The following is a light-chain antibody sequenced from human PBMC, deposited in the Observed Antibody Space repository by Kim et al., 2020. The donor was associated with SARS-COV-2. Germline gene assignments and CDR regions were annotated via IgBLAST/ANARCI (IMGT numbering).Light chain of an antibody. J-gene: IGLJ3*02. CDR3: CSYAGSFTWV. CDR2: DSS. Sequence: QSALTQPASVSGSPGQSITISCTGTSSDIGSYNLVSWYQQYPGKAPKLMIYDSSERPSGVSNRFSGSKSGNTASLAISGLQAEDEADYYCCSYAGSFTWVFGGGTKLTVL. CDR1: SSDIGSYNL. V-gene: IGLV2-23*01.